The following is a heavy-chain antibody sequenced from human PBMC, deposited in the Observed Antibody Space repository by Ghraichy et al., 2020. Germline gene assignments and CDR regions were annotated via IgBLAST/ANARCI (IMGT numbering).Heavy chain of an antibody. V-gene: IGHV1-8*01. CDR3: ARGGWDLLWFGENAGFDP. Sequence: ASVKVSCKASGYTFTSYDINWVRQATGQGLEWMGWMNPNSGNTGYAQKFQGRVTMTRNTSISTAYMELSSLRSEDTAVYYCARGGWDLLWFGENAGFDPWGQGTLVTVSS. CDR1: GYTFTSYD. D-gene: IGHD3-10*01. CDR2: MNPNSGNT. J-gene: IGHJ5*02.